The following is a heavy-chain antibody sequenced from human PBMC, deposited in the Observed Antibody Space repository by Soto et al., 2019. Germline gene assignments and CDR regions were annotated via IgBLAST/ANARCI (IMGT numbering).Heavy chain of an antibody. V-gene: IGHV3-66*01. D-gene: IGHD3-10*01. CDR2: IYRDGSS. CDR3: AKIYGSENYYGFDP. J-gene: IGHJ5*02. Sequence: EVQLVESGGGLVQPVGSLRLSCAASGFTISTNYMGWVRQPPGKGLEWVSVIYRDGSSYYDDSVRGRFSLSRDNYRNTLYLQMESLRAEDTAVYYCAKIYGSENYYGFDPWGQGTLVTVSS. CDR1: GFTISTNY.